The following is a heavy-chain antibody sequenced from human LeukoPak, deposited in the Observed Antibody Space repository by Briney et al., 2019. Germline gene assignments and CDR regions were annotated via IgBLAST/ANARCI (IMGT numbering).Heavy chain of an antibody. V-gene: IGHV4-59*01. Sequence: PSETLSLTCTVSGGSISSYYWSWIRQPPGKGLEWIGYIYYSGSTNYNPSLKSRVTISVDTSKNQFSLKLSSVTAEDTAVYYCARGIEGGKWFDPWGQGTLVTVSS. J-gene: IGHJ5*02. CDR3: ARGIEGGKWFDP. CDR2: IYYSGST. CDR1: GGSISSYY. D-gene: IGHD4-23*01.